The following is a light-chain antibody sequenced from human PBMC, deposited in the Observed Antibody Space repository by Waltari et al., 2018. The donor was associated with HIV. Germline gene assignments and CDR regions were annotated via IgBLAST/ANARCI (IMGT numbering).Light chain of an antibody. CDR3: VGWDSRLRGYV. CDR1: SSNIENDN. V-gene: IGLV1-47*01. CDR2: KDT. J-gene: IGLJ1*01. Sequence: QSVLTQPPSASAAPGQRVTISCSGSSSNIENDNVYWYQQFPGAAPKLLIYKDTQRPSGVPDRFTGSKSGTSASLAIGGLRSDDEADYYCVGWDSRLRGYVFGAGTKVTVL.